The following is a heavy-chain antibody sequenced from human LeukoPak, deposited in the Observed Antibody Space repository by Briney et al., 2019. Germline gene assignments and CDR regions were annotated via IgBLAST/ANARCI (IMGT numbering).Heavy chain of an antibody. CDR2: ITGSGYT. J-gene: IGHJ3*01. Sequence: GGSLRLSCVASGIALENYAMTWVRQAPGKGLGWVSSITGSGYTRNAESVKGRFTISRDNSVDTLHLQMSSLSAEDTAIYYCGRDPNGDYVGAFDFWGQGTMVTVSS. CDR1: GIALENYA. V-gene: IGHV3-23*01. D-gene: IGHD4-17*01. CDR3: GRDPNGDYVGAFDF.